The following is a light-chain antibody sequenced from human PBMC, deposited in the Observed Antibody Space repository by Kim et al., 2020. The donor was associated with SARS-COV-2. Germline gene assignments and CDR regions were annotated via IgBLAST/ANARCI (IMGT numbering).Light chain of an antibody. CDR3: ATWDDRLKGVV. J-gene: IGLJ3*02. V-gene: IGLV1-44*01. CDR1: SSNIGGNT. CDR2: RND. Sequence: QSVLTQPPSASGTPGQRVTMSCTGSSSNIGGNTVTWYQQFPGTDPKVVISRNDERPSGLSDRFSGSKSGTSASLAISGLQSEDEADYYCATWDDRLKGVVFGGGTQLTVL.